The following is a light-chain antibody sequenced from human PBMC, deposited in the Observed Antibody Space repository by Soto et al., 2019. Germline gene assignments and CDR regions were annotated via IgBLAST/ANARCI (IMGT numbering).Light chain of an antibody. V-gene: IGLV2-8*01. CDR1: SSDVGAYKY. J-gene: IGLJ3*02. Sequence: QSVLTQPPSASGSPGQSVTISCTGTSSDVGAYKYVSWYQQYPGKAPKLMIYEVTTRPSGVPDRFSGSKSGNTASLTVSGLQAEDEAYYYCTSYVGNDIWVFGGGTKLTVL. CDR2: EVT. CDR3: TSYVGNDIWV.